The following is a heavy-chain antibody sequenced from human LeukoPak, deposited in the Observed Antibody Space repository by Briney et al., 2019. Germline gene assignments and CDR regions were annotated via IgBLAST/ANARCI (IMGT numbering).Heavy chain of an antibody. J-gene: IGHJ6*02. CDR1: GVSVSSNSAA. D-gene: IGHD2-15*01. V-gene: IGHV6-1*01. CDR3: ARVLSVVAATRNYYYGMDV. Sequence: SQTPSLTCAISGVSVSSNSAAWNWIRQSPSRGLEWLGRTYYRSKWYNDYAVSVKSRITINPDTSKNQFSLQLNSVTPEDTAVYYCARVLSVVAATRNYYYGMDVWGQGTTVTVSS. CDR2: TYYRSKWYN.